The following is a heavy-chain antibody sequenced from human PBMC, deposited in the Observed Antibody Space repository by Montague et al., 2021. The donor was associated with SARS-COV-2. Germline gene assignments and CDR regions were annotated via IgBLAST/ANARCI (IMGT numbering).Heavy chain of an antibody. V-gene: IGHV4-61*02. J-gene: IGHJ6*02. CDR1: GGSISSGSYH. CDR2: IYTSGST. D-gene: IGHD5-18*01. CDR3: ARAPDVDTAMVIYYYGMDV. Sequence: TLSLTCTVSGGSISSGSYHWSWIRQPAGKGLEWIGRIYTSGSTNYNPSLKSRVTISVDTSKNQFSLKLSSVTAADTAVYYCARAPDVDTAMVIYYYGMDVWGQGTTVTVSS.